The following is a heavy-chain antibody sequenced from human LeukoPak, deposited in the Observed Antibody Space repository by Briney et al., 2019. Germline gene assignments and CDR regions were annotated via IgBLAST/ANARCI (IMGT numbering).Heavy chain of an antibody. V-gene: IGHV4-59*08. CDR3: ARRHAYCSGGSCYAPWAFDI. D-gene: IGHD2-15*01. Sequence: SETLSLTCTVSGGSISSYYWSWIRQPPGKGLEWIGYIYYSGSTNYNPSLKSRVTISVDTSKNQFSLKLSSVTAADTAVYYCARRHAYCSGGSCYAPWAFDIWGQGTMVTVSS. CDR1: GGSISSYY. J-gene: IGHJ3*02. CDR2: IYYSGST.